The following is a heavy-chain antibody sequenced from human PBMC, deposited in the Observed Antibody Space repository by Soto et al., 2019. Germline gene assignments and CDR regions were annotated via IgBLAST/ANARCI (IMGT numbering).Heavy chain of an antibody. CDR2: IYYSGST. CDR3: ARAGAAGDGFDY. Sequence: SETLSLTCTVSGGSISSGGYYWSWIRQHPGKGLEWIGYIYYSGSTYYNPSLKSRVTISVDTSKNQFSLKLSSVTAAATAVYYPARAGAAGDGFDYWGQGTLVTVSS. CDR1: GGSISSGGYY. V-gene: IGHV4-31*03. D-gene: IGHD6-13*01. J-gene: IGHJ4*02.